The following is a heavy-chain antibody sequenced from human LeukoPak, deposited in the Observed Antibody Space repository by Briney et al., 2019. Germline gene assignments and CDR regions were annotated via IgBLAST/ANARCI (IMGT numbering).Heavy chain of an antibody. D-gene: IGHD5-18*01. J-gene: IGHJ4*02. CDR2: IRYDGSDK. CDR3: ATSGYSYGPTHDY. Sequence: GGSLRLSCAAPGFTFSSYGMHWVRQAPGKGLEWVAFIRYDGSDKYYADSVKGRFTISRDNSRNTLYLQMNSLRAEDTAVYYCATSGYSYGPTHDYWGQETLVIVSS. CDR1: GFTFSSYG. V-gene: IGHV3-30*02.